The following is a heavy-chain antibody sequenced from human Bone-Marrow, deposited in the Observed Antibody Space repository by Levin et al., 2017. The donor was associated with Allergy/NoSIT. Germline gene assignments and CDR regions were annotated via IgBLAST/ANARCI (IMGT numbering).Heavy chain of an antibody. D-gene: IGHD3-10*01. CDR1: GYTFTSFW. Sequence: PGGSLRLSCKGSGYTFTSFWIAWVRQMPGKGLEWMGLIYPGDYKTYYSPSFQGQVTMSADRSSSTAYLQLSSLEASDTAMYYCARLPTRITVVLGALDTWGQGTMVTVSS. J-gene: IGHJ3*02. V-gene: IGHV5-51*01. CDR2: IYPGDYKT. CDR3: ARLPTRITVVLGALDT.